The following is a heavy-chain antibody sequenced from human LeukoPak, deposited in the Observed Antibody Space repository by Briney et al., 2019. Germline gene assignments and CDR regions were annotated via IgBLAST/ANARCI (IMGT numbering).Heavy chain of an antibody. CDR2: ISSSISTI. J-gene: IGHJ6*03. V-gene: IGHV3-48*01. CDR3: AKGSKEVLFTRDHYMDV. Sequence: GGSLRLSCVASGFTFRSYSMNWVRQAPGKGLEWVSYISSSISTIYYSDSVKGRFTIPRDNAKNSLYLQMNSLRAEDTAVYYCAKGSKEVLFTRDHYMDVWGKGTTVTISS. CDR1: GFTFRSYS. D-gene: IGHD3-3*01.